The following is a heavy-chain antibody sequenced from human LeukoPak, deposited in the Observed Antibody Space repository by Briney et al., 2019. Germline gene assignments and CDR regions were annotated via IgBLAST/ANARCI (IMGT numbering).Heavy chain of an antibody. J-gene: IGHJ4*02. CDR1: GYTFTGYY. D-gene: IGHD2-15*01. CDR2: INPNSGGT. V-gene: IGHV1-2*02. CDR3: ARDEGGSENPSVLNY. Sequence: ASVKVSCKASGYTFTGYYMHWVRQAPEQGLEWMGWINPNSGGTNYAQKFQGRVTMTRDTSISTAYMELSRLRSDDTAVYYCARDEGGSENPSVLNYWGQGTLVTVSS.